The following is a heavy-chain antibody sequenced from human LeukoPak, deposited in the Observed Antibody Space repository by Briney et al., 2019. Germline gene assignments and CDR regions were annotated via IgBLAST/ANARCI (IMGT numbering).Heavy chain of an antibody. J-gene: IGHJ4*02. CDR2: IKQDGSEK. D-gene: IGHD2-2*01. Sequence: GGSLRLSCAASGFTLSGHWMGWVRQAPGKGLEWVANIKQDGSEKYYVDSVRGRFTISRDNAKNSLYLQMSSLRVEDTAVYYCVRWDCSTISCYFHYVDYWGQGTLATVSS. CDR3: VRWDCSTISCYFHYVDY. CDR1: GFTLSGHW. V-gene: IGHV3-7*01.